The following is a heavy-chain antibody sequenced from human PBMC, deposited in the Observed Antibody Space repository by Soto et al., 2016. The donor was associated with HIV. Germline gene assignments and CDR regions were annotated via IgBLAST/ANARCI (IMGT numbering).Heavy chain of an antibody. D-gene: IGHD3-10*01. CDR2: IYYSGST. V-gene: IGHV4-39*01. CDR3: ARQPYGSGARNWFDP. CDR1: GGSISSSSYY. J-gene: IGHJ5*02. Sequence: QLQLQESGPGLVKPSETLSLTCTVSGGSISSSSYYWGWIRQPPGKGLEWIGSIYYSGSTYYNPSLKSRVTISVDTSKNQFSLKLSSVTAADTAVYYCARQPYGSGARNWFDPGAREPWSPSPQ.